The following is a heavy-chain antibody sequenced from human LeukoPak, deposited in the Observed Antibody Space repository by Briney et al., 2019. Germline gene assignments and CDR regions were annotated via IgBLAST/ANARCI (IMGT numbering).Heavy chain of an antibody. V-gene: IGHV3-23*01. CDR3: AKGEGDVVGELLTDYGMDV. J-gene: IGHJ6*02. CDR2: ISGSGGST. CDR1: GFTFSSYA. D-gene: IGHD3-10*01. Sequence: PGGSLRLSCAASGFTFSSYAMSWVRQAPGKGLEWVSAISGSGGSTYYADSVKGRFTISRDNSKNTLYLQMNSLRAEDTAVYYCAKGEGDVVGELLTDYGMDVWGQGTTVTVSS.